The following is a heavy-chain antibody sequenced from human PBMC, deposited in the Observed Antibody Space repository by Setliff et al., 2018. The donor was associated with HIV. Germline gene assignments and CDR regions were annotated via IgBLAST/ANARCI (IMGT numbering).Heavy chain of an antibody. CDR2: ISGDNGDT. J-gene: IGHJ6*02. D-gene: IGHD3-9*01. V-gene: IGHV1-18*01. CDR1: GYTISAHG. CDR3: AIDGLSYNILPGSIAYFHSGMDV. Sequence: AASVKVSCKASGYTISAHGVSWVRHAPGHGLEWVGWISGDNGDTKYSQRFQGRLTMTTETSTNTAYMELRSLRSDDTAVYYCAIDGLSYNILPGSIAYFHSGMDVWGQGTTVTVSS.